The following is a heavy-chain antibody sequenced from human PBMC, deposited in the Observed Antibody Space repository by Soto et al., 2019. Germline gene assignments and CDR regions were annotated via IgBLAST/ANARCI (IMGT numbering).Heavy chain of an antibody. J-gene: IGHJ6*02. V-gene: IGHV1-69*01. CDR2: IIPIFGTA. CDR1: GGTFSSYA. CDR3: ARSRHYYDSSGYSYYGMDV. Sequence: QVQLVQSGAEVKKPGSSVKVSCKASGGTFSSYAISWVRQAPGQGLEWMGGIIPIFGTANYAQKLQGRVTITADESTSTAYMELSSLRSEDTAVYYCARSRHYYDSSGYSYYGMDVWGQGTTVTVSS. D-gene: IGHD3-22*01.